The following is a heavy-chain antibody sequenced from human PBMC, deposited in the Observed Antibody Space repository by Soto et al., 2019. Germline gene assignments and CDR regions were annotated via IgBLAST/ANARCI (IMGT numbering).Heavy chain of an antibody. J-gene: IGHJ4*02. CDR3: ARGDYYDSSGLNY. CDR2: IYYSGST. CDR1: SGSISSYY. Sequence: SDTLSITFTVSSGSISSYYCIWILQPPGKGLECIGYIYYSGSTNYNPSLKSRVTISVDTSKNQFSLKLSSVTAADTAVYYCARGDYYDSSGLNYWGQGTLVTVSS. V-gene: IGHV4-59*07. D-gene: IGHD3-22*01.